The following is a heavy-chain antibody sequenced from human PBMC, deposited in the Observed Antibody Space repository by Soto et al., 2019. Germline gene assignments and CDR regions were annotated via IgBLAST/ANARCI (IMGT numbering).Heavy chain of an antibody. CDR3: ANGLSKIYG. V-gene: IGHV1-8*01. CDR1: GYTFRNYD. Sequence: ASVKVSCKASGYTFRNYDINWRRQATGQGHEWTGCINPNGGNAVYAQKFQGRVTMTTGTSISTVYMELSSLRSEDTAVYYCANGLSKIYG. CDR2: INPNGGNA. J-gene: IGHJ6*01.